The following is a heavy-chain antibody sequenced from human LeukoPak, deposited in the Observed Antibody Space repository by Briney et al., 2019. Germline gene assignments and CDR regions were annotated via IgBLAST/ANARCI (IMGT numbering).Heavy chain of an antibody. CDR1: GFAFSSHN. CDR2: IGSSGSPT. CDR3: ARRPYSDTSGRLSDV. V-gene: IGHV3-48*02. D-gene: IGHD3-22*01. Sequence: GGSLRLSCAASGFAFSSHNMNWVRQAPGKGLEWISYIGSSGSPTHYADSVGGRFTISRDNAKNSLYLQMNSLRDEDTAVYFCARRPYSDTSGRLSDVWGQGTTVTVSS. J-gene: IGHJ6*02.